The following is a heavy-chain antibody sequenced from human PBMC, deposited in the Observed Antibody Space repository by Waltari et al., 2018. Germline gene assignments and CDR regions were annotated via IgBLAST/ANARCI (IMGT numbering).Heavy chain of an antibody. J-gene: IGHJ4*02. Sequence: QEQLQESVPGLVKPSGTLSLTCPVSGASISNNFFWGWVRQFPGKGVEWIGQVHQSGRSNYNPSLESRVTVSMDTSKNQFSLRVTSVTAADTAIYYCASDRGRGLYRDSWGQGTMVTVTP. CDR2: VHQSGRS. D-gene: IGHD2-15*01. CDR1: GASISNNFF. CDR3: ASDRGRGLYRDS. V-gene: IGHV4-4*02.